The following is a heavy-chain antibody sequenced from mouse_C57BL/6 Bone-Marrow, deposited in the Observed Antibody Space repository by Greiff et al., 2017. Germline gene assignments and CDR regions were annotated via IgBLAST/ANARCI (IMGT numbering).Heavy chain of an antibody. D-gene: IGHD1-2*01. J-gene: IGHJ2*01. CDR1: GFNFKDDY. V-gene: IGHV14-4*01. CDR3: TTQRRFDY. CDR2: IDPENGAT. Sequence: EVQLQQSGAELVRPGASVKLSCTASGFNFKDDYMHWVKQRPEQGLEWIGWIDPENGATEYASTFQGKAPITADTSSNTAYLHLTSLTSEDTAVXCGTTQRRFDYWGQGTTLTVSA.